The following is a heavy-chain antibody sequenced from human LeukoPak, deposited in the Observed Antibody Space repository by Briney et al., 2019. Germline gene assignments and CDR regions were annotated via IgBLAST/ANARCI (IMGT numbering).Heavy chain of an antibody. Sequence: PGGSLRLSCAASGFTFSSYSMNWVRQAPGKGLEWVSSISSSSSYIYYADSVKGRFTISRDNAKNSLYLQMNSLRAEDTAVYYCARDVVVAAKLDYWGQGTLVTVS. J-gene: IGHJ4*02. CDR2: ISSSSSYI. CDR3: ARDVVVAAKLDY. CDR1: GFTFSSYS. D-gene: IGHD2-15*01. V-gene: IGHV3-21*01.